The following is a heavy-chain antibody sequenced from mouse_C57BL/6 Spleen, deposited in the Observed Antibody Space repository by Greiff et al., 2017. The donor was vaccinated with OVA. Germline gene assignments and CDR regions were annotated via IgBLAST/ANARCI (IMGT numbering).Heavy chain of an antibody. D-gene: IGHD4-1*01. V-gene: IGHV5-4*01. CDR3: AREELAFDY. CDR1: GFTFSSYA. CDR2: ISDGGSYT. J-gene: IGHJ2*01. Sequence: EVKVVESGGGLVKPGGSLKLSCAASGFTFSSYAMSWVRQTPEKRLEWVATISDGGSYTYYPDNVKGRFTISRDNAKNNLYLQMSHLKSEDTAMYYCAREELAFDYWGQGTTLTVSS.